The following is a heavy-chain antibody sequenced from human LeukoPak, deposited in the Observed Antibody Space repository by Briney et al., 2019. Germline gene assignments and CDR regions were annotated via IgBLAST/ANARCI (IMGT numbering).Heavy chain of an antibody. CDR3: ATYDSWSGYNIAY. Sequence: GGSLRLSCVVSGFTLSSRWMMWVRQAPGEGLEWMTNINRDGSEKNYVDSVKGRFTITRDNAENSLYLQMNSLKVEDSAIYYCATYDSWSGYNIAYWGQGTLVTVSS. CDR2: INRDGSEK. CDR1: GFTLSSRW. V-gene: IGHV3-7*03. D-gene: IGHD3-3*01. J-gene: IGHJ4*02.